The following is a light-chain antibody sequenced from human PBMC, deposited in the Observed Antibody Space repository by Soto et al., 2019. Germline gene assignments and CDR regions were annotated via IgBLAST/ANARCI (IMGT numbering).Light chain of an antibody. V-gene: IGLV2-14*03. CDR1: SSDVGGDNY. CDR3: SSYTITATTV. J-gene: IGLJ1*01. Sequence: QSALTQPASVSGAPGQAITISCTGTSSDVGGDNYLSWYQQHPGKGPKLMIYEVNNRPSGVSNCFSGSKSRNTATLTILCLQAEDEGDYYWSSYTITATTVFGTGTKVTVL. CDR2: EVN.